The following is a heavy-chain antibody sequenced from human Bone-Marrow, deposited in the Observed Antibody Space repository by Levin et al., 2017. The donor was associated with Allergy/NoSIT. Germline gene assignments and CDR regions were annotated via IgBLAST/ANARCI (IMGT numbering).Heavy chain of an antibody. J-gene: IGHJ4*02. CDR2: ISSSGSTI. D-gene: IGHD4-17*01. CDR1: GFTFSSYE. Sequence: GGSLRLSCAASGFTFSSYEMNWVRQAPGKGLEWVSYISSSGSTIYYADSVKGRFTISRDNAKNSLYLQMNSLRAEDTAVYYCARDKVPHDYGDYVGPYWGQGTLVTVSS. CDR3: ARDKVPHDYGDYVGPY. V-gene: IGHV3-48*03.